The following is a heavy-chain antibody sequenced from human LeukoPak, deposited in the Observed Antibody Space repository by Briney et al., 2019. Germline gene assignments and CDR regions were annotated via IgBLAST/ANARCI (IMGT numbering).Heavy chain of an antibody. CDR1: GFTVSSNY. Sequence: GGSLRPSCAASGFTVSSNYMSWVRQAPGKGLEWVSVIYSGGSTYYADSVKGRFTISRDNSKNTLYLQMNSLRAEDTAVYYCARIFRTDFEDYWGQGTLVTVSS. CDR2: IYSGGST. J-gene: IGHJ4*02. D-gene: IGHD3-3*01. V-gene: IGHV3-66*01. CDR3: ARIFRTDFEDY.